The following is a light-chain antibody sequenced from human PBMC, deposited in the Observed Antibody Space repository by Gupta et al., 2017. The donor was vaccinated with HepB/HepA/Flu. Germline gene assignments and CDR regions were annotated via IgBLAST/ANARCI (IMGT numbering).Light chain of an antibody. J-gene: IGKJ3*01. CDR2: DAS. CDR3: QQYYDLPRT. Sequence: DIQMTQSPSSLSASVGDRVTIACQASQDISNNLNWYQQKPGKAPKLLIYDASNLETGVPSRFSGSGSGTDFTFTISSLQPEDFATYYCQQYYDLPRTFGHGTKVDIK. CDR1: QDISNN. V-gene: IGKV1-33*01.